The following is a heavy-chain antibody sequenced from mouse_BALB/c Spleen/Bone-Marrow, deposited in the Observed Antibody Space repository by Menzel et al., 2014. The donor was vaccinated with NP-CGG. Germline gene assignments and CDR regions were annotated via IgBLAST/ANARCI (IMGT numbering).Heavy chain of an antibody. D-gene: IGHD2-3*01. CDR3: SRALGDGYYYAMDY. Sequence: QVQLQQSGAELVKPGAPVRLSCKASGYTFTSYWMNWVKQRPGRGLEWIGRIDPSDSETHYHQKFKDKATLTVDKSSSTAYIQLSSLTSEDSAVYYCSRALGDGYYYAMDYWDQGTSVTGSS. CDR1: GYTFTSYW. V-gene: IGHV1-69*02. CDR2: IDPSDSET. J-gene: IGHJ4*01.